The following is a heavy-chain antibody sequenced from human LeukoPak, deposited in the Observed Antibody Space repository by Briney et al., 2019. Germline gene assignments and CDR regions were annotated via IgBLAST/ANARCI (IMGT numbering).Heavy chain of an antibody. CDR1: GGSISSGSYY. V-gene: IGHV4-61*02. CDR2: IYASGST. Sequence: SQTLSLTCTVSGGSISSGSYYWSWIRQPAGKGLEWIGRIYASGSTNYNPSLKSRVTISVDTSKNQFSLRLSSVTAADTAVYYCARDVSGIAAALNWFDPWGQGTLVTVSS. CDR3: ARDVSGIAAALNWFDP. J-gene: IGHJ5*02. D-gene: IGHD6-13*01.